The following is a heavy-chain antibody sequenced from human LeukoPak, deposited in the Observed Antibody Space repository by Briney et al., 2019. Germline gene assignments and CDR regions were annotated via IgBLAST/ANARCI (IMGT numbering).Heavy chain of an antibody. V-gene: IGHV1-18*01. CDR2: ISAYNGNR. CDR3: ARGGRRWCLDY. J-gene: IGHJ4*02. Sequence: ASVKVSCKASGYTFSSYGISWVRQAPGQGLEWMGWISAYNGNRNYAQKLQGRVTMTRDTSTSTVYMELSNLKSEDTAVYYCARGGRRWCLDYWGQGTLVTVSS. D-gene: IGHD2-21*02. CDR1: GYTFSSYG.